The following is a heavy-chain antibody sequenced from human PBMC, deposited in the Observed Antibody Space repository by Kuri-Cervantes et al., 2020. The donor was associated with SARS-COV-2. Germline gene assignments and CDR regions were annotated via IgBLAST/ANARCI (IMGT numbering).Heavy chain of an antibody. J-gene: IGHJ3*02. V-gene: IGHV3-30*03. CDR3: AREGIVVDADAFDI. CDR1: GFTFSSYG. CDR2: ISYDGSNK. Sequence: GESLKISCAASGFTFSSYGMHWVRQAPGKGLEWVAVISYDGSNKYYADSVKGRFTISRDNSKNTLYLQMNSLRAEDTAVYYCAREGIVVDADAFDIWGQGTMVTVSS. D-gene: IGHD2-2*01.